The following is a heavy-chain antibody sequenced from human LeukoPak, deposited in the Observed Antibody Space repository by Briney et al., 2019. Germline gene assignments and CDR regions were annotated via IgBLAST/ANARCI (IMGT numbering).Heavy chain of an antibody. Sequence: GGSLRLSCAASGFTFSSYAMSWVRQAPGKGLEWVSAISGSGGRTYYADSVKGRFTISRDNSKNTLYLQMNSLRAEDTAVYYCATEGGDRGVNNWFDPWGQGTLVTVSS. V-gene: IGHV3-23*01. D-gene: IGHD3-10*01. CDR1: GFTFSSYA. CDR3: ATEGGDRGVNNWFDP. J-gene: IGHJ5*02. CDR2: ISGSGGRT.